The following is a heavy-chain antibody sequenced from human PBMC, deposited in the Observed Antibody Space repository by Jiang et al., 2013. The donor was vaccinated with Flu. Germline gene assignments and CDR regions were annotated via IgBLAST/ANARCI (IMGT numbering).Heavy chain of an antibody. D-gene: IGHD2-21*01. Sequence: GSVEGRFTISRDNAKNSLWLQMNSLTAEDSAVYYCARVPIVVAIGAFDGFDVWGHGTMVTVSS. J-gene: IGHJ3*01. CDR3: ARVPIVVAIGAFDGFDV. V-gene: IGHV3-7*03.